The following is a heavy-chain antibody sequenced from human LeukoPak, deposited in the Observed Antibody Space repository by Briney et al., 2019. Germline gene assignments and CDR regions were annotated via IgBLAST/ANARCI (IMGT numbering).Heavy chain of an antibody. CDR1: GFTFSSYW. Sequence: PEGSLRLSCAASGFTFSSYWMSWVRQAPGKGLEWVANIKQDGSEKYYVDSVKGRFTISRDNAKNSLYLQMNSLRAEDTAVYYCASHAALFWGGYPFDYWGQGTLVTVSS. V-gene: IGHV3-7*01. D-gene: IGHD3-3*01. CDR3: ASHAALFWGGYPFDY. CDR2: IKQDGSEK. J-gene: IGHJ4*02.